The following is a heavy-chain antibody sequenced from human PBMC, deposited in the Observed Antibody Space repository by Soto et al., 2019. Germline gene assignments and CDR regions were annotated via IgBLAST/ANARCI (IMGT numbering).Heavy chain of an antibody. CDR3: ARDTRHYYDSSGYNLDY. Sequence: SVKVSCKVSGGTFSSYAISWVRQAPGQGLEWMGGIIPIFGTANYAQKFQGRVTITADESTSTAYMELSSLRSEDTAVYYCARDTRHYYDSSGYNLDYWGQGTLVTVSS. J-gene: IGHJ4*02. V-gene: IGHV1-69*13. CDR1: GGTFSSYA. D-gene: IGHD3-22*01. CDR2: IIPIFGTA.